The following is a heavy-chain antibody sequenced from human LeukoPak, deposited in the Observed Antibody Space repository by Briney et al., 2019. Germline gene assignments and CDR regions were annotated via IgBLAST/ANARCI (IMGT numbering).Heavy chain of an antibody. CDR1: GLPQSSHR. CDR2: IKQDGSEK. J-gene: IGHJ4*02. D-gene: IGHD1-26*01. CDR3: AREVGATIYFDF. Sequence: GGPVSLFCAPSGLPQSSHRMRCVRHAPGGALECVANIKQDGSEKSYAHSVKGRFTISRDNGKNSLYLQMKRLRAEDTAVYHCAREVGATIYFDFCGQGSLVTVSS. V-gene: IGHV3-7*04.